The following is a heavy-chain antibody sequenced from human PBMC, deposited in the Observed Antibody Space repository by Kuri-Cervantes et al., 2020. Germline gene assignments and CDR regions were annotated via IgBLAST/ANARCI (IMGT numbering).Heavy chain of an antibody. D-gene: IGHD3-16*01. J-gene: IGHJ4*02. V-gene: IGHV4-61*01. CDR2: IYYSGST. CDR1: GASVSSSSFY. CDR3: TRGGGGVDY. Sequence: GSLRLSCSVSGASVSSSSFYWSWIRQPPGKGLEWIGYIYYSGSTNYNPSLKSRVTISVDTSKNQFSLKLSSVTAADTAVYYCTRGGGGVDYWGQGTLVTVSS.